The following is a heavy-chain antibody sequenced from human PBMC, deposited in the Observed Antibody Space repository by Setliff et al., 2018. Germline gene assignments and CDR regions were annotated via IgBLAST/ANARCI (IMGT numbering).Heavy chain of an antibody. D-gene: IGHD1-26*01. Sequence: SETLSLTCAVSGYSISNGFYWGWIWQSPVKGLEWIGSLFDGGSAYYSPSLKSRASISLDASKNQFALNLSSVTAADTAVYFCARDNPIVGATDYWGQGILVTVSS. CDR3: ARDNPIVGATDY. CDR2: LFDGGSA. CDR1: GYSISNGFY. V-gene: IGHV4-38-2*02. J-gene: IGHJ4*02.